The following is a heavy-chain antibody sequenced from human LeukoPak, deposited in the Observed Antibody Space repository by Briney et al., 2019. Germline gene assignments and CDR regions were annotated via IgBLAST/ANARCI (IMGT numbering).Heavy chain of an antibody. J-gene: IGHJ5*02. CDR1: GYTFTANY. Sequence: ASVKVSCKASGYTFTANYLHWVRQAPGQGLEWMGWINPNSGGTNYAQKFQGRVTMTRDTSISTAYMELSRLRSDDTAVYYCAREEVVPAAQYPSLFDPWGQGTLVTVSS. CDR3: AREEVVPAAQYPSLFDP. V-gene: IGHV1-2*02. CDR2: INPNSGGT. D-gene: IGHD2-2*01.